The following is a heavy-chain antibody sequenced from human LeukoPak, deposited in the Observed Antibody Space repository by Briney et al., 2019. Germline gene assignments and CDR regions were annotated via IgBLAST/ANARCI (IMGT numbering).Heavy chain of an antibody. Sequence: GSLRLSCAASGFTFSSYAMYWVRQAPGKGLEYVSAISSNGGSTYYANSVKGRFTISRDNSKNTLYLQMGSLRAEDMAVYYCARGGYFHAFDIWGQGTMVTVSS. J-gene: IGHJ3*02. CDR3: ARGGYFHAFDI. V-gene: IGHV3-64*01. CDR2: ISSNGGST. D-gene: IGHD3-22*01. CDR1: GFTFSSYA.